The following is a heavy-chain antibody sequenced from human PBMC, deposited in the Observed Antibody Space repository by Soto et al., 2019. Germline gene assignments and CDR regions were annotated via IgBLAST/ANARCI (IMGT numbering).Heavy chain of an antibody. D-gene: IGHD3-22*01. V-gene: IGHV4-31*03. Sequence: SEPLSLTCTVSDDSISRGGYYWSWIRQHPGKGLEWIGYIYYSGSTYYNPSLKSRVTISVDTSKNQFSLKLSSVTAADTAVYYCARGGRYYYDSSDDAFDIWGQGTMVTVSS. CDR1: DDSISRGGYY. CDR2: IYYSGST. J-gene: IGHJ3*02. CDR3: ARGGRYYYDSSDDAFDI.